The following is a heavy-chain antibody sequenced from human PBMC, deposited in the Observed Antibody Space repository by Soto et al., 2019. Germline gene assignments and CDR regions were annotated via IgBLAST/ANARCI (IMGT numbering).Heavy chain of an antibody. CDR1: GFTFSSYS. CDR2: ISSSSSYI. D-gene: IGHD2-2*01. J-gene: IGHJ6*02. Sequence: PVGSLRLSCAASGFTFSSYSMNWVRQAPGKGLEWVSSISSSSSYIYYADSVKGRFTISRDNAKNSLYLQMNSLRAEDTAVYYCARDVFSPPSAYMDVWGQGTTVTVSS. V-gene: IGHV3-21*01. CDR3: ARDVFSPPSAYMDV.